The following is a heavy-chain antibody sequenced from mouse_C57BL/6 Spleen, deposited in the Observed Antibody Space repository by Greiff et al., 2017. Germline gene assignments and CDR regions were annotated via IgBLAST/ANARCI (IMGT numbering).Heavy chain of an antibody. D-gene: IGHD2-3*01. Sequence: VQLQQSGAELARPGASVKLSCKASGYTFTSYGISWVKQRTGQGLEWIGEIYPRSGNTYYNEKFKGKATLTADKSSSTAYMELRSLTSEDSAVYFCARRHDGYSWFAYWGQGTLVIVSA. J-gene: IGHJ3*01. CDR3: ARRHDGYSWFAY. CDR1: GYTFTSYG. CDR2: IYPRSGNT. V-gene: IGHV1-81*01.